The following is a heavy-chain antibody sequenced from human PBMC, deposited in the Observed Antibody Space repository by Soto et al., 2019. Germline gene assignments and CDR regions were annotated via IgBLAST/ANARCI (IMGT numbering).Heavy chain of an antibody. J-gene: IGHJ3*01. V-gene: IGHV3-7*05. CDR2: IKQDGSQT. D-gene: IGHD6-6*01. CDR1: GFTFSTYW. Sequence: EVQLVESGGGLVQPGGSLRLSCAASGFTFSTYWMTWVRQVPGQGLEWVANIKQDGSQTNYVDSVKGRFTISRDNANNSLYLQMYSLRVEDAAVYYCASDLSPKYGTYWVDAFDFWGQGTVVTVSS. CDR3: ASDLSPKYGTYWVDAFDF.